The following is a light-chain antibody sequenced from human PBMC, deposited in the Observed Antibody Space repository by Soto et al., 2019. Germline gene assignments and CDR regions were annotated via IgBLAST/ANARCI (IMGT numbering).Light chain of an antibody. Sequence: DIQMTQSPSSVSASVGDRVTISCRASQGISSWLAWYQQKPGQAPNLLIYAASSLQSGVPSRCSGSGSGTDLPLTISSLQPDDFATYYCQQANGFPFTFGRGTKVDVK. J-gene: IGKJ3*01. CDR2: AAS. V-gene: IGKV1-12*02. CDR3: QQANGFPFT. CDR1: QGISSW.